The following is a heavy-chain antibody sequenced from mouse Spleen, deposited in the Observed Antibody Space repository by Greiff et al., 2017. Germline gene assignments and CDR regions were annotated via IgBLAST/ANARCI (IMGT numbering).Heavy chain of an antibody. CDR2: INPYNGDT. CDR3: ARGPYYYGSSPFDY. Sequence: EVQLQESGPELVKPGDSVKISCKASGYSFTGYFMNWVMQSHGKSLEWIGRINPYNGDTFYNQKFKGKATLTVDKSSSTAHMELRSLTSEDSAVYYCARGPYYYGSSPFDYWGQGTTLTVSS. J-gene: IGHJ2*01. CDR1: GYSFTGYF. D-gene: IGHD1-1*01. V-gene: IGHV1-20*01.